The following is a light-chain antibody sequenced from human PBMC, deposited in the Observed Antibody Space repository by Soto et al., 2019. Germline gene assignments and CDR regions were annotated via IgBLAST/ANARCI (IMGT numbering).Light chain of an antibody. CDR3: QQVKSYPRT. CDR2: AES. CDR1: HGIAVS. Sequence: DIQLTQSPSFLSASVGDIVTSACRASHGIAVSLAWYQQKPGKPPKLLIYAESTLQSGVPSRFSGSGSGTRGTLTISSLQPEDFATYYCQQVKSYPRTFGGGTKVDNK. V-gene: IGKV1-9*01. J-gene: IGKJ4*01.